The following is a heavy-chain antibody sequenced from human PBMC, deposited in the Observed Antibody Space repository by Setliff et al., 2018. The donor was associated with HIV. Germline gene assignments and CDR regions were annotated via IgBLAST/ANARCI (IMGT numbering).Heavy chain of an antibody. CDR2: ISPSNGYT. CDR3: AREGLLVTKVGGAYWYHGMDV. CDR1: GYTFSSYG. D-gene: IGHD4-4*01. V-gene: IGHV1-18*01. J-gene: IGHJ6*02. Sequence: GASVKVSCKASGYTFSSYGISWVRQAPGQWLEWMGWISPSNGYTDYAQKFRDRVTLTTDTSTSTAYMEIKSLRSEDTAVYFCAREGLLVTKVGGAYWYHGMDVWGRGTAVTVSS.